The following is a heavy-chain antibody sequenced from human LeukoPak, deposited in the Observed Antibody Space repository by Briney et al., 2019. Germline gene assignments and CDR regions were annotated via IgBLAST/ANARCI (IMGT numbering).Heavy chain of an antibody. Sequence: SETLSLTCTVSGGSISSSSYYWGWIRQPPGKGLEWIGSIYYSGSTYYNPSLRSRVTISVDTSKNQFSLKLTSVTAADAAVYYCARDNLHHHYMDVWGKGTTVSVSS. CDR2: IYYSGST. V-gene: IGHV4-39*07. D-gene: IGHD1-14*01. CDR3: ARDNLHHHYMDV. J-gene: IGHJ6*03. CDR1: GGSISSSSYY.